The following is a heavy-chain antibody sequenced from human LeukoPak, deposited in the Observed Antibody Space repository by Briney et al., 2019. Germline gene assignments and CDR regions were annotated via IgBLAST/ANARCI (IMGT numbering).Heavy chain of an antibody. D-gene: IGHD5-12*01. CDR3: ARYSGYDYVIDH. Sequence: AASVKVSCKASGYTFTGYYMHWVRQAPGQGLEWMGWINHNSGGTNYAQKFQGRVTMTRDTSISTAYMELSGLRSDDTAMYYCARYSGYDYVIDHWGQGTLVTVSS. CDR2: INHNSGGT. V-gene: IGHV1-2*02. CDR1: GYTFTGYY. J-gene: IGHJ4*02.